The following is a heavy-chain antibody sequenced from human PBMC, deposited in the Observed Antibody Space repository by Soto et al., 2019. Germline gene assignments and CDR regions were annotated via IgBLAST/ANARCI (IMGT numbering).Heavy chain of an antibody. D-gene: IGHD3-10*01. CDR2: IYSRGNT. CDR1: GGSINSGLYY. V-gene: IGHV4-31*03. Sequence: QVQLQESGPGLVKPSQTLSLTCTVSGGSINSGLYYWTWIRQHPGKGLEWIGYIYSRGNTYYSPSHMGRFDIAVDTFKNHFSLGVSFVTVADTSVFYCARARPGIYSVLEYWGQGTLFTVSS. CDR3: ARARPGIYSVLEY. J-gene: IGHJ4*02.